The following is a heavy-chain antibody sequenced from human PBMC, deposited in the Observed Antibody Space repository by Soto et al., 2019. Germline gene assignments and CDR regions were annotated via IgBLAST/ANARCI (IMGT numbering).Heavy chain of an antibody. CDR1: GYTFTGYY. CDR2: INPNSGGT. Sequence: GASVKVSYKASGYTFTGYYMHWVRQAPGQGLEWMGWINPNSGGTNYAQKFQGWVTMTRDTSISTAYMELSRLRSDDTAVYYCAREDQSSSSPNYYYYYGMDVWGQGTTVTVSS. V-gene: IGHV1-2*04. J-gene: IGHJ6*02. D-gene: IGHD6-13*01. CDR3: AREDQSSSSPNYYYYYGMDV.